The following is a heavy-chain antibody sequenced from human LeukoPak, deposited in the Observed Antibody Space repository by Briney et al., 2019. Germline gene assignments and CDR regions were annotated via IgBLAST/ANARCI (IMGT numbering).Heavy chain of an antibody. Sequence: GGSLRLSCAASGFPFSSYWMHWVRQVPGKGLLWVSRINSDGSATIYADSVRGRFTISRDNAKNTLYLQMSGLRVEDTAVYHCASDSPYYGMDVWGQGTTVTISS. CDR1: GFPFSSYW. J-gene: IGHJ6*02. CDR3: ASDSPYYGMDV. V-gene: IGHV3-74*01. CDR2: INSDGSAT.